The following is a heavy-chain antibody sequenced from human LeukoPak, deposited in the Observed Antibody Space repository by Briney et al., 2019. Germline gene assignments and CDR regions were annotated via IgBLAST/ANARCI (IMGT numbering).Heavy chain of an antibody. CDR1: GGSISSYY. Sequence: SETLSLTCTVSGGSISSYYWSWVRQPAGKGLEWIGRIYTSGSTNYNPSLKSRVTMSVDTSKNQFSLTLSSVTAADTAVYYCATPASSGWYYFDYWGQGTLVTVSS. V-gene: IGHV4-4*07. CDR2: IYTSGST. J-gene: IGHJ4*02. D-gene: IGHD6-19*01. CDR3: ATPASSGWYYFDY.